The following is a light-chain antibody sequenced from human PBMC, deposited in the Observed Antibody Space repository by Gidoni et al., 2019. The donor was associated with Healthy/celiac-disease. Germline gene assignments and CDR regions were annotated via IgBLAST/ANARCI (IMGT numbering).Light chain of an antibody. CDR3: QQYNSYPYT. Sequence: IQMTHSPSTLSAYVGDRVTSTCRASQSISSWLAWYQQKPGKAPKLLIYDASSLESGVPSRFSGSGSGTEFTLTISSLQPEDFATYYCQQYNSYPYTFGQGTKLEIK. V-gene: IGKV1-5*01. CDR2: DAS. CDR1: QSISSW. J-gene: IGKJ2*01.